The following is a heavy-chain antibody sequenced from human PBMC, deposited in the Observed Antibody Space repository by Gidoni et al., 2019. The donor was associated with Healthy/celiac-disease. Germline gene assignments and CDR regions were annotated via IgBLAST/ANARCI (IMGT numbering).Heavy chain of an antibody. V-gene: IGHV3-33*01. CDR2: IWYDGSNK. D-gene: IGHD2-15*01. CDR1: GFTFSSYG. Sequence: QVQLVESGGGVVQPGRSLRLSCAASGFTFSSYGMHGARQAPGKGLEWVAVIWYDGSNKYYADSVKGRFTISRDNSKNTLYLQMNSLRAEDTAVYYCARDPPMFELLLDVYYYYGMDVWGQGTTVTVSS. CDR3: ARDPPMFELLLDVYYYYGMDV. J-gene: IGHJ6*02.